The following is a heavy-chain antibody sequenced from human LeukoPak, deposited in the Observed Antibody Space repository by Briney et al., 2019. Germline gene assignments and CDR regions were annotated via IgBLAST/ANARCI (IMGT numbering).Heavy chain of an antibody. CDR2: INHRRNT. CDR3: ARARRDSGYYSVDY. J-gene: IGHJ4*02. V-gene: IGHV4-34*01. Sequence: SETLSLTCAVYGGPFSGYSWSWIRQSPGKGLEWIGEINHRRNTNYNASLKGRVTISVDTSKNQFSLTVSSVTAADTAVYYCARARRDSGYYSVDYWGQGALVTVSS. CDR1: GGPFSGYS. D-gene: IGHD3-3*01.